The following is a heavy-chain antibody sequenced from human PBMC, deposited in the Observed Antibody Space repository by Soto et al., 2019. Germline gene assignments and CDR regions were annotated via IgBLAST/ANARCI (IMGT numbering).Heavy chain of an antibody. CDR2: IYYRGNA. Sequence: QLQLQESGPGLVKPSETLSLTCSVSDDSINSDKYYWGWIRQPPGKGLEWIGIIYYRGNAYYNPSLQSRVSISINKSRSQFSLKLNSVTATDSAVYFCARLEGLATISYYFDFWGPGALVTVSS. CDR1: DDSINSDKYY. J-gene: IGHJ4*02. D-gene: IGHD3-9*01. V-gene: IGHV4-39*01. CDR3: ARLEGLATISYYFDF.